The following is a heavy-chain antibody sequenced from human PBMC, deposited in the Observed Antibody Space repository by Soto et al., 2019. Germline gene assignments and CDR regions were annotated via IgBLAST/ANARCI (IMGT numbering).Heavy chain of an antibody. CDR1: GYTFTSYA. J-gene: IGHJ4*02. CDR3: ARGRGAYGSLIDY. CDR2: INVGNGNT. D-gene: IGHD4-17*01. Sequence: ASVKVSCKASGYTFTSYAMHWVRQAPGQRLEWMGWINVGNGNTKYSQKFQGRVTITRDTSASTAYMELSSLRSEDTAVYYCARGRGAYGSLIDYWGQGTLVNVSS. V-gene: IGHV1-3*01.